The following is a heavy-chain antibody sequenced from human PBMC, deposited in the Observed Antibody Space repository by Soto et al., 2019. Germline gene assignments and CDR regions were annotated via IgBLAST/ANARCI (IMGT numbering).Heavy chain of an antibody. Sequence: EVQLVESGGGLVKPGGSLRLSCAASGFTFSSYSMNWVRQAPGKGLEWVSSISSSSSYIYYADSVKGRFTISRDNAKNSLYLQMNSLRAEDTAVYYCARFTLKGGYSYGPPYYFDYWGQGTLVTVSS. CDR3: ARFTLKGGYSYGPPYYFDY. D-gene: IGHD5-18*01. J-gene: IGHJ4*02. CDR1: GFTFSSYS. CDR2: ISSSSSYI. V-gene: IGHV3-21*01.